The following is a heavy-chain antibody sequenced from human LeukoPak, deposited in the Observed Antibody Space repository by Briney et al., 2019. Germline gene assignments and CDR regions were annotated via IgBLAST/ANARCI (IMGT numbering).Heavy chain of an antibody. CDR1: GFTFSSYG. D-gene: IGHD2-2*01. CDR3: AKIGYCSSTSCRARHFDY. CDR2: IRYDGSNK. Sequence: GGSLRLSCAASGFTFSSYGMHWVRQAPGKGPEWVAFIRYDGSNKYYADSVKGRFTISRDNSKNTLYLQMNSLRAEDTAVYYCAKIGYCSSTSCRARHFDYWGQGTLVTVSS. V-gene: IGHV3-30*02. J-gene: IGHJ4*02.